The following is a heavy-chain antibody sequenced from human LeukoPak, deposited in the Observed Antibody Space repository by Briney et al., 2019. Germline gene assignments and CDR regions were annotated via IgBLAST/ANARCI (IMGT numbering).Heavy chain of an antibody. CDR2: ITDDGSRT. Sequence: GGSLRLSCAASELTFTKYSMHWVRQAPGKGLVWVSRITDDGSRTTYADSVRGRFTISRDNAKNTVYLQMNSPRPEDAAVYYCATGLGYYYDYWGQGTLVTVSS. CDR1: ELTFTKYS. J-gene: IGHJ4*02. V-gene: IGHV3-74*01. D-gene: IGHD3-16*01. CDR3: ATGLGYYYDY.